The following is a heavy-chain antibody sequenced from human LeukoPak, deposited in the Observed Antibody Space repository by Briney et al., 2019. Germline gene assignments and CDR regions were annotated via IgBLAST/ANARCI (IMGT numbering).Heavy chain of an antibody. D-gene: IGHD6-13*01. CDR2: ISSSGSTI. J-gene: IGHJ6*02. Sequence: PGASLRLSCAASGFTFSDYYMSWIRQAPGKGLEWVSYISSSGSTIYYADSVKGRFTISRDNAKNSLYLQMNSLRAEDTAVYYCARDPWYSSISGMDVWGQGTTVTVSS. V-gene: IGHV3-11*01. CDR1: GFTFSDYY. CDR3: ARDPWYSSISGMDV.